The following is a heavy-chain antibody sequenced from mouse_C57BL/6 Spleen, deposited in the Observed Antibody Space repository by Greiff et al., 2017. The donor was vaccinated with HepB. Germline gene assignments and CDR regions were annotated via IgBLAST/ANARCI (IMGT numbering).Heavy chain of an antibody. CDR3: TRGGYGSSSFDY. CDR1: GFTFSSYA. J-gene: IGHJ2*01. CDR2: ISSGGDYI. V-gene: IGHV5-9-1*02. Sequence: DVMLVESGEGLVKPGGSLKLSCAASGFTFSSYAMSWVRQTPEKRLEWVAYISSGGDYIYYADTVKGRFTISRDNARNTLYLQMSSLKSEDTAMYYCTRGGYGSSSFDYWGQGTTLTVSS. D-gene: IGHD1-1*01.